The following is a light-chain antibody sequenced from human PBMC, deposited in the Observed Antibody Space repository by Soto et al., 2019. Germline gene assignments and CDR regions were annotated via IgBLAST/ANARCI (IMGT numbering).Light chain of an antibody. CDR3: SSYAGNNNLV. J-gene: IGLJ2*01. V-gene: IGLV2-11*01. Sequence: QSALTQPRSVSGSPGQSVSISCTGTISDVAGYNYVSWYQHHPGKAPKLLISDVTKRLSWVPDRFSGSKSGNTASLTISELQAQDEADYYCSSYAGNNNLVFGGGTKLTVL. CDR1: ISDVAGYNY. CDR2: DVT.